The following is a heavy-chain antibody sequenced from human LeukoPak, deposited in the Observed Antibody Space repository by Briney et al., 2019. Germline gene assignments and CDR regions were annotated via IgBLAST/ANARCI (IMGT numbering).Heavy chain of an antibody. Sequence: GGSLRLSCAASGFTFSTYVMHWVRQAPGKGLEWVALIQSDGSNEYYADSVKGRFTISRDNSKNTLYLQMNSLRAEDTAIYYCVADFDYWGQGTLVTVSS. V-gene: IGHV3-30*02. CDR3: VADFDY. CDR2: IQSDGSNE. J-gene: IGHJ4*02. CDR1: GFTFSTYV. D-gene: IGHD6-19*01.